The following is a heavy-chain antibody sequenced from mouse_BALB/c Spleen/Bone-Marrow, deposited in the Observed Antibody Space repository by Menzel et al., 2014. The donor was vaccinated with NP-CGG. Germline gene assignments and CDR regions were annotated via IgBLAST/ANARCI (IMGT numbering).Heavy chain of an antibody. CDR1: GYTFTSYW. J-gene: IGHJ2*01. CDR2: INPSTGYT. CDR3: ANYGSPSYYFDY. V-gene: IGHV1-7*01. Sequence: VQLQQSGAGLAKPGASVKMSCKASGYTFTSYWMHWVKQRPGQGLEWIGYINPSTGYTEYNQKFKDKATLTADKSSSTAYMQLSSLTSEDSAVYYCANYGSPSYYFDYWGQGTTLTVSS. D-gene: IGHD1-1*01.